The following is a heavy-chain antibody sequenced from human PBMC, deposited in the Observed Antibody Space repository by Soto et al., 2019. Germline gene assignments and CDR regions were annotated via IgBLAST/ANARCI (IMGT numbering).Heavy chain of an antibody. D-gene: IGHD2-2*01. CDR1: GYSFAGYW. V-gene: IGHV5-10-1*01. CDR2: IDPSDSQT. CDR3: QRQTYQSDKAHNFQYQFDS. J-gene: IGHJ4*02. Sequence: GESLKISCKGSGYSFAGYWITWVRQKPGKGLEWMGRIDPSDSQTYYSPSFRGHVTISATKSITTVFLQWSSLRASDTAMYYCQRQTYQSDKAHNFQYQFDSWGKGTPLTVSS.